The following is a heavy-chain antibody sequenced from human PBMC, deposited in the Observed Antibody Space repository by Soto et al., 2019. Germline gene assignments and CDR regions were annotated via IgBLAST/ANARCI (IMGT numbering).Heavy chain of an antibody. CDR2: INHSGST. CDR3: ARGADEYGYQPRAFDY. V-gene: IGHV4-34*01. Sequence: SETLSLTCAVYGWSFSGYYWSWIRQPPGKGLEWIGEINHSGSTNYNPSLKSRVTISVDTSKNQFSLKLSSVTAADTAVYYCARGADEYGYQPRAFDYWGQGTLVTVSS. D-gene: IGHD5-18*01. CDR1: GWSFSGYY. J-gene: IGHJ4*02.